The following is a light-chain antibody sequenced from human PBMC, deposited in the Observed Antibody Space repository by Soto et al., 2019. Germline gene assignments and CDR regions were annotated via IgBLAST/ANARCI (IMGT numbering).Light chain of an antibody. CDR1: SGSVSTSYY. Sequence: QTVVTQEPSFSVSPGGTVTLTCGLSSGSVSTSYYPSWYQQTPGQAPRTLIYSTNTRSSGVPDRFSGSILGNKAALTITGAQADDESDYYCVLYMGSGISFGGGNKLTVL. CDR3: VLYMGSGIS. V-gene: IGLV8-61*01. J-gene: IGLJ3*02. CDR2: STN.